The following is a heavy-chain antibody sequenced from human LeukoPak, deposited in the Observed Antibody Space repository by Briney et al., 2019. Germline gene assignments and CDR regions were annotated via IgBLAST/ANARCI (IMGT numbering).Heavy chain of an antibody. CDR3: ARGGDYGDYKTDY. CDR1: GGCFSDYC. V-gene: IGHV4-34*01. D-gene: IGHD4-17*01. CDR2: INHSGST. J-gene: IGHJ4*02. Sequence: KSSETLSLTCTVCGGCFSDYCWSWIRQPPGKGLEWIGEINHSGSTNYNPSLKSRVTISVDTSKNQFSLKLSSVTAADTAVYYCARGGDYGDYKTDYWGQGTLVTVSS.